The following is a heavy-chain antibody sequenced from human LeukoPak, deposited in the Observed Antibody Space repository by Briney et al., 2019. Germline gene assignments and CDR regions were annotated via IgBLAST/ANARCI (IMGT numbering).Heavy chain of an antibody. Sequence: GGSLRLSCAASGFTFSSYWMSWVRQAPGKGLEGVANIKQDGSEKCYVDSVKGRFTISRDNAKNSLYLQMNSLRAEDTAVYYCARDYYDSSGYYYYWGQGTLVTVSS. CDR3: ARDYYDSSGYYYY. D-gene: IGHD3-22*01. J-gene: IGHJ4*02. CDR1: GFTFSSYW. V-gene: IGHV3-7*01. CDR2: IKQDGSEK.